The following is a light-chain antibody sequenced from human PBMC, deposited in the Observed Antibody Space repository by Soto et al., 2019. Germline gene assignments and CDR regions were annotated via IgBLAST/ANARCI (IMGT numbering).Light chain of an antibody. CDR3: CSYAGSSTYV. CDR1: SSDVRNYNL. J-gene: IGLJ1*01. Sequence: QSALTQPASVSGSAGQSITISCTGTSSDVRNYNLVSWYLHHPGKAPKLLIYEDTKRPSGVSNRFSGSRSGNTASLTVSGLQAEDETDYYCCSYAGSSTYVFGTGTKVTVL. CDR2: EDT. V-gene: IGLV2-23*01.